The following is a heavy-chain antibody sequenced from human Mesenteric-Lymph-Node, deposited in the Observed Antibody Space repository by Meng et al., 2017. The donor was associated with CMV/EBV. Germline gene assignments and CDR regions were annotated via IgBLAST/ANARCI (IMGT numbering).Heavy chain of an antibody. V-gene: IGHV4-39*07. Sequence: SETLSLTCTVSGGSISSSSYYWGWIRQPPGKGLEWIGSIYYSGSTYYNPSLKSRVTISVDKSKNQFSLKLSSVTAADTAVYYCARELNYDFWSGYVTYYYYYGMDVWGQGTTVTVSS. CDR3: ARELNYDFWSGYVTYYYYYGMDV. J-gene: IGHJ6*02. D-gene: IGHD3-3*01. CDR1: GGSISSSSYY. CDR2: IYYSGST.